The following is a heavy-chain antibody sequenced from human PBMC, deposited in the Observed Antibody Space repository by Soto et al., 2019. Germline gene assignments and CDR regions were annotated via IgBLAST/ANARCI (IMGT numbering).Heavy chain of an antibody. D-gene: IGHD2-2*01. CDR2: IIPIFGTA. J-gene: IGHJ6*02. Sequence: SVKVSCKASGGTFSSYAISWVRQAPGQGLEWMGGIIPIFGTANYAQKFQGRVTITADKSTSTAYMDLSSLRSEDTAVYYCARVYCSSTSCYRGVGYYYRMDVWGQGTTVTVS. V-gene: IGHV1-69*06. CDR3: ARVYCSSTSCYRGVGYYYRMDV. CDR1: GGTFSSYA.